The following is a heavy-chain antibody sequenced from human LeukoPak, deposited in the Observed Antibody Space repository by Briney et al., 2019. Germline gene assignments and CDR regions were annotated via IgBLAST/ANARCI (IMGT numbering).Heavy chain of an antibody. D-gene: IGHD2-2*01. CDR2: ISSSSTRT. J-gene: IGHJ2*01. CDR1: GFTFSSYW. CDR3: ARRGSTYANWYFDL. Sequence: GGSLRLSCAASGFTFSSYWMHWVRQAPGKGLEWVSGISSSSTRTYYADSVKGRFTISRDNSKNTLYLQMNSLRAEDTAVYFCARRGSTYANWYFDLWGRGSLVAVSS. V-gene: IGHV3-23*01.